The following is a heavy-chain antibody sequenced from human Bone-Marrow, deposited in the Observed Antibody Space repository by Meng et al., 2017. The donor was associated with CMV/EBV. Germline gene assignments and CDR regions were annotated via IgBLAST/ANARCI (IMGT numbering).Heavy chain of an antibody. D-gene: IGHD6-13*01. CDR2: MNPNSGNT. Sequence: ASVKVSCKASGYTFTSYDINWVRQATGQGLEWMGWMNPNSGNTAYAPKFQGRVTMTTDTSTSTAYMELRSLRSDDTAVYYCAREAAADCWGQGTLVTVSS. J-gene: IGHJ4*02. CDR3: AREAAADC. V-gene: IGHV1-8*01. CDR1: GYTFTSYD.